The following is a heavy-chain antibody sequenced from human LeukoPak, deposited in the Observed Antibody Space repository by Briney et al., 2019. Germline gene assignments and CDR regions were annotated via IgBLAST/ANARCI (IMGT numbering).Heavy chain of an antibody. CDR3: ARDTWIQLWLEAFDI. CDR2: ISAYNGNT. CDR1: GYTFTSYG. J-gene: IGHJ3*02. D-gene: IGHD5-18*01. Sequence: ASVTVSCKASGYTFTSYGISWVRQAPGQGLEWMGWISAYNGNTNYAQKLQGRVTMTTDTSTSTAYMELRSLRSDDTAVYYCARDTWIQLWLEAFDIWGQGTMVTVSS. V-gene: IGHV1-18*01.